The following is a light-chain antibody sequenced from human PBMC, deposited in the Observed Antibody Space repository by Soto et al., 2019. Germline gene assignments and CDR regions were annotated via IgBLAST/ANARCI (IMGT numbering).Light chain of an antibody. Sequence: QSVLTQPASVSGSPGQSITISCNGTSSDVGNYNYVSWYQQHPGRVPKLLIYMVSNRPSGVSNRFSGSKSGNTASLTISALQAEDEADYFCTSPTPGSLYVFGTGTKVTVL. CDR1: SSDVGNYNY. CDR2: MVS. CDR3: TSPTPGSLYV. J-gene: IGLJ1*01. V-gene: IGLV2-14*01.